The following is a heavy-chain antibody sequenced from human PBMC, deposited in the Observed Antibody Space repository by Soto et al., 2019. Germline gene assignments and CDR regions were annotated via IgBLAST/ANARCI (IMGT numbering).Heavy chain of an antibody. CDR3: ARDNRIRHGDYTGGAFDI. V-gene: IGHV3-33*01. D-gene: IGHD4-17*01. J-gene: IGHJ3*02. CDR2: IWYDGSNK. CDR1: GFTFSSYG. Sequence: GGSLRLSCAASGFTFSSYGMHWVRQAPGKGLEWVAVIWYDGSNKYYADSVKGRFTISRDNSKNTLYLQMNSLRAEDTAVYYCARDNRIRHGDYTGGAFDIWGQGTMVTVSS.